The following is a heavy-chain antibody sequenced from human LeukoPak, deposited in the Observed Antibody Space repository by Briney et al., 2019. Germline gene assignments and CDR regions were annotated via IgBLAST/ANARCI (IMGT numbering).Heavy chain of an antibody. CDR2: IYYSGST. D-gene: IGHD6-13*01. CDR1: GGSISSSSYY. Sequence: PSETLSLTCTVSGGSISSSSYYWGWIRQPPGKGLEWIGSIYYSGSTYYNPSLKSRVTISVDTSKNQFSLKLSSVTAADTAVYYCARHPTARIAAATGWNMDVWGKGTTVTVSS. CDR3: ARHPTARIAAATGWNMDV. J-gene: IGHJ6*03. V-gene: IGHV4-39*01.